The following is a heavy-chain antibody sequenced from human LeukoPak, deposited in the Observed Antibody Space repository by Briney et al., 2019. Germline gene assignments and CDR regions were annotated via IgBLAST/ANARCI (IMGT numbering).Heavy chain of an antibody. V-gene: IGHV4-34*01. CDR1: GGSFSGYY. Sequence: SETLSLTCAVYGGSFSGYYWSWIRQPPGKGLEWIGEINHSGSTNYNPSLKSRVTISVDTSKNQFSLKLSSVTAADTAVYYCARESSRSIYCSSTSCYAGWFDPWGQGTLVTVSS. CDR3: ARESSRSIYCSSTSCYAGWFDP. J-gene: IGHJ5*02. CDR2: INHSGST. D-gene: IGHD2-2*01.